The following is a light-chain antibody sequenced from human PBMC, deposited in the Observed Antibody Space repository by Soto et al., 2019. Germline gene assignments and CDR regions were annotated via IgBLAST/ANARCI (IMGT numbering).Light chain of an antibody. V-gene: IGLV2-14*01. CDR3: SSFRSSSTLPYI. J-gene: IGLJ1*01. CDR1: SSDVGGYDY. CDR2: EVT. Sequence: QSVLTQPASVSGSTGQSITISCTGTSSDVGGYDYVSWYQQYPGKAPTLIIYEVTNRPSGVSNRFSGSKSGNTASLTISGLRVEEEADYYCSSFRSSSTLPYIFGTGTKVTVL.